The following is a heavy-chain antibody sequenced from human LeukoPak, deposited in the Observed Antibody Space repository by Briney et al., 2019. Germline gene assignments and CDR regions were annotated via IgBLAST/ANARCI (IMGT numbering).Heavy chain of an antibody. CDR1: GGTFSNYP. V-gene: IGHV1-69*13. D-gene: IGHD5-24*01. J-gene: IGHJ6*02. CDR3: ARVSAETYYYYYGMDV. Sequence: SVKVSCKASGGTFSNYPVTWVRQAPGQGLEWMGGLKPSFGTANYAQKFQGRVTITADESTRAAYMELRSLRSDDTAVYYCARVSAETYYYYYGMDVWGQGTTVTVSS. CDR2: LKPSFGTA.